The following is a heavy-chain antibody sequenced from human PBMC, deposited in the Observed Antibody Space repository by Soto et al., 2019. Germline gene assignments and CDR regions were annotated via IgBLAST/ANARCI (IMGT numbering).Heavy chain of an antibody. J-gene: IGHJ3*01. CDR1: GFSLSNARLG. V-gene: IGHV2-26*01. CDR3: ARVGGDDVSGYLPDY. CDR2: IFSNDGK. Sequence: SGPTLVNPTATLTLTCTVSGFSLSNARLGVSWIRQPPGKALEWLAPIFSNDGKSFNTSLKSRPTITKHTSKSQVVLTMTNMDPGDKATDYYARVGGDDVSGYLPDYWGQGTMVTVSS. D-gene: IGHD3-22*01.